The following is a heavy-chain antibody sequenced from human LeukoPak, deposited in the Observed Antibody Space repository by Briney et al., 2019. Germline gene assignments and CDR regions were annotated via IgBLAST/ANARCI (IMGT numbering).Heavy chain of an antibody. CDR2: INAGNGNT. CDR1: GYTFTSYA. D-gene: IGHD1-7*01. Sequence: ASVKVSCKASGYTFTSYAMHWVRQAPGQRLEWMGWINAGNGNTKYSQKFQGRVTITRDTSASTAYMELSSLRSEDTAVYYCARIITGPTKGDAFDIWGQGTMVTVSS. J-gene: IGHJ3*02. V-gene: IGHV1-3*01. CDR3: ARIITGPTKGDAFDI.